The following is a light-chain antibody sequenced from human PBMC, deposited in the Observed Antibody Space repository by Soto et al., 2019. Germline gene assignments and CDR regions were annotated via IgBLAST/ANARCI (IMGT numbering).Light chain of an antibody. Sequence: EIVLTQSPGTLSLSPGERATLSSRASQSVSSSHLAWYQQKQGQAPRLLIYGASSRATGIPDRFSGSGSGTDFTLTFSRLEPEDFAVYYCQQYGSSPWTFGQGTKVEIK. J-gene: IGKJ1*01. V-gene: IGKV3-20*01. CDR3: QQYGSSPWT. CDR1: QSVSSSH. CDR2: GAS.